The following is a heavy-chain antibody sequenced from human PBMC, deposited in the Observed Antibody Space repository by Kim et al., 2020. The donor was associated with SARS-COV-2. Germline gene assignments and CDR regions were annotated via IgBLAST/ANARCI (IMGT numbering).Heavy chain of an antibody. J-gene: IGHJ6*02. CDR2: VYYSGNT. D-gene: IGHD3-3*01. Sequence: SETLSLTCTVSGGSISSSSYYWGWIRQPPGKGLEWIGSVYYSGNTYCNPSLKSRVTISVDTSKNQFSLKLTSVTAADTAIYYCARDLLGSTILGIGYSYYGMDVWGQGTTVTVSS. V-gene: IGHV4-39*07. CDR3: ARDLLGSTILGIGYSYYGMDV. CDR1: GGSISSSSYY.